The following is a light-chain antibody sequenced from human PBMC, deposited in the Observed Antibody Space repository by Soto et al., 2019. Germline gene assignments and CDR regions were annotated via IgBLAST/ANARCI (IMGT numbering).Light chain of an antibody. J-gene: IGKJ5*01. CDR3: QQYSSSPPIT. V-gene: IGKV3-20*01. CDR1: QSVTNSY. Sequence: EIVLTQSPDTLSLSPGEGATLSCRASQSVTNSYLAWYQQKPGQAPRLLIYGASSRATGISDRFSGSGSETDFTLTISRLEPEDFAVYYCQQYSSSPPITFGQGTRLDIK. CDR2: GAS.